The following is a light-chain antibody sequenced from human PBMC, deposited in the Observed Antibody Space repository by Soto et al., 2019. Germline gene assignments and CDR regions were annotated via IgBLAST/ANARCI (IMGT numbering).Light chain of an antibody. V-gene: IGKV3-11*01. CDR3: QQYDNLPLT. Sequence: EIVLTQSPATLSLSPGERATLSCRASQSVSSYLAWYQQKPGQAPRLLIYDASNRATGIPARFSGSGSGTDFTLTISSLQPEDIATYYCQQYDNLPLTFGGGTKVGIK. J-gene: IGKJ4*01. CDR1: QSVSSY. CDR2: DAS.